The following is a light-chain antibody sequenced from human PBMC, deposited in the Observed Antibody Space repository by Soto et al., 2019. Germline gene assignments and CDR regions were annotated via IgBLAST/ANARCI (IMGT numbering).Light chain of an antibody. J-gene: IGKJ1*01. CDR2: AAS. V-gene: IGKV1-39*01. CDR3: QQSYSIPWT. Sequence: DSQMTQSPSSLYASVGDIVTIACRASQSINTFLNWYEVKPGKAPKLLISAASSLQSGVPSRFSGSGSGTDCTLTISSLQPEDFATYDCQQSYSIPWTFGQGTKVEIK. CDR1: QSINTF.